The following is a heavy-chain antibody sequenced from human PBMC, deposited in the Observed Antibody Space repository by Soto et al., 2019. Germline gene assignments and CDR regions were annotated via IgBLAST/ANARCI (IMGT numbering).Heavy chain of an antibody. Sequence: ASVKVSCKASGYTFTSYGISWVRQAPGQGLEWMGWISAYNGNTNYAQKLQGRVTMTTDTSTSTAYMELRSLRSDDTAVYYCAREGPRIVGATRYYYYYGMDVWGQGTTVTVSS. CDR3: AREGPRIVGATRYYYYYGMDV. J-gene: IGHJ6*02. V-gene: IGHV1-18*04. D-gene: IGHD1-26*01. CDR1: GYTFTSYG. CDR2: ISAYNGNT.